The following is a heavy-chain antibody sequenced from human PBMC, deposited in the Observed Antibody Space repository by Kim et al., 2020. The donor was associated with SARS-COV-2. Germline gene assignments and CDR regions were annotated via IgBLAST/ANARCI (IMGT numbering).Heavy chain of an antibody. J-gene: IGHJ3*02. V-gene: IGHV3-30*18. Sequence: GGSLRLSCAASGFTFSSYGMHWVRQAPGKGLEWVAVISYDGSNKYYADSVKGRFTISRDNSKNTLYLQMNSLRAEDTAVYYCAKDIKWELPWGTFDIWGQGTMVTVSS. D-gene: IGHD1-26*01. CDR2: ISYDGSNK. CDR3: AKDIKWELPWGTFDI. CDR1: GFTFSSYG.